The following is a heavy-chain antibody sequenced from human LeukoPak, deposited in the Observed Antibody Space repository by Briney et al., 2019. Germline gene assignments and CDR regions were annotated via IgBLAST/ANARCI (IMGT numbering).Heavy chain of an antibody. Sequence: GGSLRLSCAAAGFTFSSYNMNWVRQAPGKGLELVSYFPSSSSIIYYADSENGRSTISRDNAKNSLYLQMNSLRDGDTAVYYCAREYSSSSGSVSDYWGQGTLVSVSS. J-gene: IGHJ4*02. CDR3: AREYSSSSGSVSDY. V-gene: IGHV3-48*02. CDR1: GFTFSSYN. CDR2: FPSSSSII. D-gene: IGHD6-6*01.